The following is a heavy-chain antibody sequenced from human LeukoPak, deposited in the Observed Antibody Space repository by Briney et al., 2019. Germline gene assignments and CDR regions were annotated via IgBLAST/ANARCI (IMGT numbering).Heavy chain of an antibody. V-gene: IGHV4-59*01. CDR2: IYYSGST. CDR3: ARVTRSGSYSYYSYGMDV. D-gene: IGHD3-10*01. Sequence: SETLSLTCTVSGGSISSYYWSWIRQPPGKGLEGIGYIYYSGSTNYNPSLKSRVTISVDTSKNQFSLKLSSVTAADTAVYYCARVTRSGSYSYYSYGMDVWGQGITVTVSS. CDR1: GGSISSYY. J-gene: IGHJ6*02.